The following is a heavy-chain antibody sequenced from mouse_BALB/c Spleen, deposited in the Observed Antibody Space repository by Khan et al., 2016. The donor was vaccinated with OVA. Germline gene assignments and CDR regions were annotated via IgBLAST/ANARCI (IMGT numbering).Heavy chain of an antibody. V-gene: IGHV1-77*01. CDR3: ARSYDVAWFAY. Sequence: QVQLQQPGPELVKPGASVKMSCKASGYTFTDYVISWVNQRTGQGLEWIGEIYPGSGRTYYNERFKDKATMTADKSSNTAYMQFSSLTSEDSAVYFCARSYDVAWFAYWGQGTLVTVSA. D-gene: IGHD1-1*01. CDR2: IYPGSGRT. CDR1: GYTFTDYV. J-gene: IGHJ3*01.